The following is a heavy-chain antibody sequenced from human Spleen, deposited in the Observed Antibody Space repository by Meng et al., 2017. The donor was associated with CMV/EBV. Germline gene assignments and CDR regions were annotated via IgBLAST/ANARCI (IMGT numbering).Heavy chain of an antibody. J-gene: IGHJ3*02. CDR2: VSTSGGSN. D-gene: IGHD1-14*01. CDR3: ARGAEKPGAFDI. Sequence: SAASRFSFRHFTMSRLRQSPGKGPEWLAYVSTSGGSNFYSDSVEGRLTISRDNAKNSLYLQMNSLRAEDTAIYYCARGAEKPGAFDIWGQGTMVTVSS. V-gene: IGHV3-11*01. CDR1: RFSFRHFT.